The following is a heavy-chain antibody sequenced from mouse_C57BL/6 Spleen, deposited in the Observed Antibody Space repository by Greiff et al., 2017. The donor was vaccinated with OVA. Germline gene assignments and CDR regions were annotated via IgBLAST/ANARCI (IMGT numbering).Heavy chain of an antibody. D-gene: IGHD1-1*01. V-gene: IGHV7-1*01. Sequence: EVKVVESGGGLVQSGRSLRLSCATSGFTFSDFYMEWVRQAPGKGLEWIAASRNKANDYTTEYSASVKGRFIVSRDTSQSILYLQMNALRAEDTAIYYCARDDYYRGYFDVWGTGTTVTVSS. CDR1: GFTFSDFY. CDR3: ARDDYYRGYFDV. CDR2: SRNKANDYTT. J-gene: IGHJ1*03.